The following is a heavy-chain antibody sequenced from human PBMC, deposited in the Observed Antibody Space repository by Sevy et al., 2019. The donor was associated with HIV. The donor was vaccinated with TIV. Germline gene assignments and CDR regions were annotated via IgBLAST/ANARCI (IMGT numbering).Heavy chain of an antibody. CDR1: AASISSYF. D-gene: IGHD3-16*01. CDR3: VTDVGSGEFGYYFVY. CDR2: IYYSGST. Sequence: SETLSLTCTVSAASISSYFWSWIRQPPGKGLEWIGYIYYSGSTNYNPSLQSRVTISVDTSKNQFSLKLSSVTAADTAVYYCVTDVGSGEFGYYFVYWGQGTLVTVSS. J-gene: IGHJ4*02. V-gene: IGHV4-59*13.